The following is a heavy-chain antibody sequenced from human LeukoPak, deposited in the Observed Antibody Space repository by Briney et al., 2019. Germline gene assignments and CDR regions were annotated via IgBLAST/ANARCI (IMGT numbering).Heavy chain of an antibody. CDR3: ALTMVRGVIISDPYFDY. V-gene: IGHV3-11*06. Sequence: GGSLRLSCAASGFTSSDYYMSWIRQAPGKGLEWVSYISSSSSYTNYADSVKGRFTISRDNAKNSLYPQMNSLRAEDTAVYYCALTMVRGVIISDPYFDYWGQGTLVTVSS. D-gene: IGHD3-10*01. CDR2: ISSSSSYT. J-gene: IGHJ4*02. CDR1: GFTSSDYY.